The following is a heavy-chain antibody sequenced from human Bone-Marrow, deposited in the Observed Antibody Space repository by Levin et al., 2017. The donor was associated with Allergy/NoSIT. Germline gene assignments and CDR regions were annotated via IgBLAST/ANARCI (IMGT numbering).Heavy chain of an antibody. CDR3: ARGQAAAGLSY. V-gene: IGHV1-18*01. J-gene: IGHJ4*02. CDR2: IITHTGPP. D-gene: IGHD6-13*01. Sequence: GRQGPGQGLEWIGCIITHTGPPASAHQFLGRVTMTTDASTSTVYMDLRTLTSDDSAVYYCARGQAAAGLSYWGQGTLVTVSS.